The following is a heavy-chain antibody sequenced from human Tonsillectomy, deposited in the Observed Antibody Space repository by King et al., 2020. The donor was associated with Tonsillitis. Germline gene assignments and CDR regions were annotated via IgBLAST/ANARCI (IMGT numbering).Heavy chain of an antibody. J-gene: IGHJ4*02. Sequence: EMQLVESGGGLVKPGGSLRLSCAASGFTVGDYTIHWVRQAPGKGLEWVSSVSRDSSYIYCADSVKGRFTISREDSVFLQMNSLRADDTAVYYCAREYLGSGLDYWGQGTLVTVSS. CDR2: VSRDSSYI. CDR3: AREYLGSGLDY. D-gene: IGHD3-22*01. CDR1: GFTVGDYT. V-gene: IGHV3-21*01.